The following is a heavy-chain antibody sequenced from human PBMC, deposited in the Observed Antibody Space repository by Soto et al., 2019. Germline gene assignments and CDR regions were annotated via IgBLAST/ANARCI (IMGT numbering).Heavy chain of an antibody. CDR1: GGSISIYY. Sequence: SETLSLTCTVSGGSISIYYWSWIRQPPGKGLEWIGYFYYSGSTNYNPSLKSRVTISLDTSKNQFSLKLSSVTAEDTAVYYCAANRWLDYWGQGTLVTVSS. CDR3: AANRWLDY. D-gene: IGHD2-15*01. J-gene: IGHJ4*02. CDR2: FYYSGST. V-gene: IGHV4-59*01.